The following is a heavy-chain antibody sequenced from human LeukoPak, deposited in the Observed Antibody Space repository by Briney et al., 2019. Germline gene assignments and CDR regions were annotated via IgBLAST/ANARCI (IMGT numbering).Heavy chain of an antibody. D-gene: IGHD3-3*01. CDR2: INHSGST. Sequence: SETLSLTCAVYGGSFSGYYWSWIRQPPGKGLEWIGEINHSGSTNYNPSLKGRVTISVDTSKNQFSLKLSSVTAADTAVYYCARKYWSGYYFDYWGQGTLVTVSS. J-gene: IGHJ4*02. CDR3: ARKYWSGYYFDY. V-gene: IGHV4-34*01. CDR1: GGSFSGYY.